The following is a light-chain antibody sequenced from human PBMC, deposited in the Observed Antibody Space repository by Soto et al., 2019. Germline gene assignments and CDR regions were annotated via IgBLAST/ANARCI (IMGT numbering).Light chain of an antibody. CDR1: QSISSS. J-gene: IGKJ2*01. CDR3: QQYNSYYT. CDR2: KAS. V-gene: IGKV1-5*03. Sequence: DIQMTQSPSTLSASVGARVTITCRARQSISSSLDWYQQKPGKAPKLLIYKASSLDSGVPSRFSGSGSGTEFTLTISSLQPDDFSTYCCQQYNSYYTFGQGTKLEIK.